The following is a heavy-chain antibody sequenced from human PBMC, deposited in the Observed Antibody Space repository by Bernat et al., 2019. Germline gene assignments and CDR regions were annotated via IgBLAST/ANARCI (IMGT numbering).Heavy chain of an antibody. CDR3: ARDLAYYYDSSGYTSTAFDI. V-gene: IGHV1-2*04. CDR2: INPNSGGT. CDR1: GYTFTGYY. J-gene: IGHJ3*02. Sequence: LVQSGAEVKKPGASVKVSCKASGYTFTGYYMHWVRQAPGQGLEWMGWINPNSGGTNYAQKFQGWVTMTRDTSISTAYMELSRLRSDDTAVYYCARDLAYYYDSSGYTSTAFDIWGQGTMVTVSS. D-gene: IGHD3-22*01.